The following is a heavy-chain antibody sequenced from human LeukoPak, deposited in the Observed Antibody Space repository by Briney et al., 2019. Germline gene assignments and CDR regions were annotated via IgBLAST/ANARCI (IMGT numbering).Heavy chain of an antibody. J-gene: IGHJ4*02. Sequence: GGSLRLSCAASGFSISSSAMNWVRQAPGKGLEWVSSINNVASHIYYAGSVRGRFTISRDNAKNSVYLQMNSLRAEDTAVYYRTRDATYYLRYGYFDYWGQGTLVTVSS. CDR3: TRDATYYLRYGYFDY. CDR2: INNVASHI. V-gene: IGHV3-21*01. D-gene: IGHD2/OR15-2a*01. CDR1: GFSISSSA.